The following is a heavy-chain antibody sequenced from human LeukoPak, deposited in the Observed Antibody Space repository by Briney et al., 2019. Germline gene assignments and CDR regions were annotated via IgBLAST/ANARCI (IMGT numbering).Heavy chain of an antibody. CDR3: ARDGGSYSFWFDP. CDR1: GYTFTGYY. V-gene: IGHV1-2*06. CDR2: INPNSGGT. D-gene: IGHD2-15*01. Sequence: ASVTVSCTASGYTFTGYYMHWVRQAPGQGLEWMGRINPNSGGTNYAQKFLGRVTMTRDTSISTAYMELSRLRSDDTAVYYCARDGGSYSFWFDPWGQGTLVTVSS. J-gene: IGHJ5*02.